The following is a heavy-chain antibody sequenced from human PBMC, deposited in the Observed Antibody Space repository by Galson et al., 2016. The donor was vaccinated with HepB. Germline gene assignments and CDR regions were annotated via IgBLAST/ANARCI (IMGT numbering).Heavy chain of an antibody. J-gene: IGHJ4*02. D-gene: IGHD5-12*01. CDR3: AGRSYSNYIDY. CDR1: GGPINFDAYY. CDR2: ISHVGAI. Sequence: SETLSLTCSVSGGPINFDAYYWYWGWIRQPPGKGLEWIGTISHVGAIYSNPSLKSRLTISGDTSRNQFSLDLSSVTAADTAVYFCAGRSYSNYIDYWGQGILVSVSS. V-gene: IGHV4-39*01.